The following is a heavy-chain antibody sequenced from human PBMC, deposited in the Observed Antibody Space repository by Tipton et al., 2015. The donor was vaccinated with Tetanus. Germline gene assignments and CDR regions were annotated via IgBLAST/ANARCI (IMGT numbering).Heavy chain of an antibody. Sequence: TLSLTCTVSGVSISGGRYYWSWIRQRPGKGLEWIGDIYSSGSTYTDPSLKGRVTISVDTSENQFSLRLNSVTAADTAVYYCARDQARGARGWNYFGFWGLGTLVTVSS. CDR3: ARDQARGARGWNYFGF. CDR2: IYSSGST. J-gene: IGHJ4*02. D-gene: IGHD1-26*01. V-gene: IGHV4-31*03. CDR1: GVSISGGRYY.